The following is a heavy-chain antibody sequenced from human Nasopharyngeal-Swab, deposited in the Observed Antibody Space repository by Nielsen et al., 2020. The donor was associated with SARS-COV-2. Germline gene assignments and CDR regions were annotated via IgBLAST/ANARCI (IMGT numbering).Heavy chain of an antibody. D-gene: IGHD3-22*01. J-gene: IGHJ4*02. Sequence: VRQAPGKGLEYVSAISSNGGSTYYANSVKGRFTISRDNSKNTLYLQMGSLRAEDMAVYYCARGVGYYDSSQLGYWGQGTLVTVSS. CDR3: ARGVGYYDSSQLGY. V-gene: IGHV3-64*01. CDR2: ISSNGGST.